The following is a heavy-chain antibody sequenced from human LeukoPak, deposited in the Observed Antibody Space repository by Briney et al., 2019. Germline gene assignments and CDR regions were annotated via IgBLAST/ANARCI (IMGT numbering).Heavy chain of an antibody. V-gene: IGHV4-59*12. CDR1: GGSISSYY. CDR3: ARTGSYLEFREYYFDF. J-gene: IGHJ4*02. Sequence: SETLSLTCTVSGGSISSYYWNWIRQPPGKGLEWIGYIYYSGSTNNNPSLRSRVTISVDTSKNQFSLKLSSVTAADTAVYYCARTGSYLEFREYYFDFWGQGTLVTVSS. CDR2: IYYSGST. D-gene: IGHD1-26*01.